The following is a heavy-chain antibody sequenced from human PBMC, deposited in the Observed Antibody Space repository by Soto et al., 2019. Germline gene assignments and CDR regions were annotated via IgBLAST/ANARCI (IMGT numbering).Heavy chain of an antibody. V-gene: IGHV1-3*01. CDR1: GFTFTSYA. J-gene: IGHJ4*02. CDR2: INAGNGNT. CDR3: ARDRTPYYYDSSGYGY. D-gene: IGHD3-22*01. Sequence: GASVKVSCKASGFTFTSYAMHWVRQAPGQRLEWMGWINAGNGNTKYSQKFQGRVTITRDTSASTAYMELSSLRSEDTAVYYCARDRTPYYYDSSGYGYWGQGTLVTVSS.